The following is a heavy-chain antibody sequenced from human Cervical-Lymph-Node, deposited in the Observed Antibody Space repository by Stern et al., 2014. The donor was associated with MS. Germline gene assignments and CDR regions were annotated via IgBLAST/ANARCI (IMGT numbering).Heavy chain of an antibody. D-gene: IGHD3-16*02. CDR3: ARISVDDYVWGSYRRFDS. CDR1: GFSLSNARMG. Sequence: ESGPVLVKPTETLTLTCTVSGFSLSNARMGVSWIRQPPGKALEWLAQLFSDDEKSYNTSLKSRLTISKDTSKSQVVLTMTNMDPVDTATYYCARISVDDYVWGSYRRFDSWGQGTLVTVSS. J-gene: IGHJ4*02. CDR2: LFSDDEK. V-gene: IGHV2-26*01.